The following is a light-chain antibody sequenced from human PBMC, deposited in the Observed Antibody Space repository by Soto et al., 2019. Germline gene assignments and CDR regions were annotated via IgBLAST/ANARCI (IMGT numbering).Light chain of an antibody. CDR2: GAS. J-gene: IGKJ4*01. CDR3: QQCNNWPLT. Sequence: IVVTQSPATLAMSTGERATLSCRTSESVNTRVAWYQQKSGQAPRLLIYGASTRATGIPDRFSGSGSGTEFTLTISSLQSEDFAVYYCQQCNNWPLTFGGGTKVDI. V-gene: IGKV3-15*01. CDR1: ESVNTR.